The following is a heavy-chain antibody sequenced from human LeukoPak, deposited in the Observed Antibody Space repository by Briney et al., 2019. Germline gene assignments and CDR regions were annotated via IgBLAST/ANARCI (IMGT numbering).Heavy chain of an antibody. CDR1: GYSISSGSY. Sequence: PSETLSLTCAVSGYSISSGSYWGWVRQPPGKGVEWIGSMYHSGSTYYNPSLESRVTISVDTSRNQFSLRLTSVTAADTAVYFCARLSRGSGSPYYFDYWGQGTLVTVSS. CDR2: MYHSGST. J-gene: IGHJ4*02. V-gene: IGHV4-38-2*01. D-gene: IGHD3-22*01. CDR3: ARLSRGSGSPYYFDY.